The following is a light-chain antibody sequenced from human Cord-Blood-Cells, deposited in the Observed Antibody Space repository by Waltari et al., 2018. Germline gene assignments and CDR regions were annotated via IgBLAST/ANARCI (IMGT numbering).Light chain of an antibody. Sequence: EIVMTQSPATLSVSPGERATLSCRASQSVSSNFAWYQQKPGQAPRRLIYGASTRATSIPARFSGSGSGTEFTLTISSLQSEDFAVYYCQQYNNWPLTFGGGTKGEIK. CDR2: GAS. V-gene: IGKV3-15*01. J-gene: IGKJ4*01. CDR3: QQYNNWPLT. CDR1: QSVSSN.